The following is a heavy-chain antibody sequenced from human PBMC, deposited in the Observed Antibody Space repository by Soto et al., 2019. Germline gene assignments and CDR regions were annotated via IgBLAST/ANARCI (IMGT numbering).Heavy chain of an antibody. CDR1: GYTFTRYG. Sequence: EASVKVSCKASGYTFTRYGISWVRQAPGQGLEWMGWISGYNGDTKYAQKFQGRVTMTIDTSTTTTYMELRSLTSDDTAVYYCAKNGQPPYYYYGMDVWG. V-gene: IGHV1-18*01. CDR3: AKNGQPPYYYYGMDV. J-gene: IGHJ6*02. D-gene: IGHD2-8*01. CDR2: ISGYNGDT.